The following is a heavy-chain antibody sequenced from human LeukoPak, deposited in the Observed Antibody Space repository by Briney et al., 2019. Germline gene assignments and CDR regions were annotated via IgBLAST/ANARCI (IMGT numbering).Heavy chain of an antibody. V-gene: IGHV4-34*01. CDR2: IYHSGST. D-gene: IGHD3-10*01. CDR1: GGSFSGFY. CDR3: ARDQDYYYGSGRYAAAFDI. J-gene: IGHJ3*02. Sequence: SETLSLTCDVYGGSFSGFYWNWIRQPPGKGLEWIGEIYHSGSTNYNPSLKSRVTISVDKSKNQFSLKLSSVTAADTAVYYCARDQDYYYGSGRYAAAFDIWGQGTMVTVSS.